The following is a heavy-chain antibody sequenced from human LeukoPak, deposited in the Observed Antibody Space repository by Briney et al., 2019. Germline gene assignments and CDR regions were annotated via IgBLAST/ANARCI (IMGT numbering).Heavy chain of an antibody. CDR1: GGSISGYY. V-gene: IGHV4-59*01. J-gene: IGHJ6*03. CDR3: ARGTQYGYYYYYYMDV. Sequence: SETLSLTCTVSGGSISGYYWSWSRQPPGKGVEWIGHLYYMRGAWYKSSLKSRVTTSVDTSRNEFSLKLSSVTAADTAMYYCARGTQYGYYYYYYMDVWGKGTTVTVSS. D-gene: IGHD1-7*01. CDR2: LYYMRGA.